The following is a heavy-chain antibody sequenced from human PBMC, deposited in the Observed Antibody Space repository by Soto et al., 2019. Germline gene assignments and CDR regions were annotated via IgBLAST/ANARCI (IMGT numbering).Heavy chain of an antibody. D-gene: IGHD6-13*01. Sequence: QVQLQESGPGLVKPSETLSLTCTVSGGSISNYYWNWIRQPPGKGLEWIGDIYYGGGTRYNPSLNSRVTISADKSKNHFSLKLNPVTAADTGVYFCARGVAAIGTIFEIWGQGTTVTVSS. V-gene: IGHV4-59*01. CDR2: IYYGGGT. J-gene: IGHJ3*02. CDR3: ARGVAAIGTIFEI. CDR1: GGSISNYY.